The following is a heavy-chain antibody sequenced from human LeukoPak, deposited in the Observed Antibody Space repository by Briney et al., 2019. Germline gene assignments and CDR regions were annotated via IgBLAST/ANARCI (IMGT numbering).Heavy chain of an antibody. Sequence: SETLSLTCAVYGGSFSGYYWTWIRQTPGKGLEWIGEINHSGSVNYNPSLKSRVTISVDTSKNQFSLKLSSVTAADTAVYYCARENWGSTTGSPFDQWGQGTLVTVSS. CDR3: ARENWGSTTGSPFDQ. CDR1: GGSFSGYY. J-gene: IGHJ4*02. D-gene: IGHD4-11*01. V-gene: IGHV4-34*01. CDR2: INHSGSV.